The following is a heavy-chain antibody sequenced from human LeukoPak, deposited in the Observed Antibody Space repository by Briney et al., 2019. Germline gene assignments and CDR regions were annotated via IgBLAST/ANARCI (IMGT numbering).Heavy chain of an antibody. J-gene: IGHJ6*03. Sequence: ASVKVSCKASGGTFSSYAISWVRQAPGQGLEWMGGIIPIFGTANYAQKFQGRVTITADESTSTAYMELSSLRSEDTAVYYCARDRGRNYYYYMDVWGKGTTVTVSS. CDR3: ARDRGRNYYYYMDV. CDR2: IIPIFGTA. D-gene: IGHD2-15*01. CDR1: GGTFSSYA. V-gene: IGHV1-69*13.